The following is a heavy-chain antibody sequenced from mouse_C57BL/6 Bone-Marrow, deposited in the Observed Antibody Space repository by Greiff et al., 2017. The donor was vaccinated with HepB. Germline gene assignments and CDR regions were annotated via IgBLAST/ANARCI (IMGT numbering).Heavy chain of an antibody. V-gene: IGHV1-81*01. CDR3: ARDGGGTMDY. CDR1: GYTFTSYG. Sequence: VKLQQSGAELARPGASVKLSCKASGYTFTSYGISWVKQRTGQGLEWIGEIYPRSGNTYYNEKFKGKATLTADKSSSTAYMELRSLTSEDSAVYFCARDGGGTMDYWGQGTSVTVSS. CDR2: IYPRSGNT. J-gene: IGHJ4*01.